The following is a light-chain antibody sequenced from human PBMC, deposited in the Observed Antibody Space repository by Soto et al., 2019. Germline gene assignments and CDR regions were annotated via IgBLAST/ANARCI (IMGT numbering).Light chain of an antibody. Sequence: QSVLTQPRSVSGSPGQSVTISCIGTSSDVGGYNYVSWYQQHPGKAPKLMIYDVTKRPSGVPDRFSGSKSGNRASLTISGLQAEDEADYYCCSYAGSSTSMFGGGPKLTVL. V-gene: IGLV2-11*01. J-gene: IGLJ3*02. CDR1: SSDVGGYNY. CDR3: CSYAGSSTSM. CDR2: DVT.